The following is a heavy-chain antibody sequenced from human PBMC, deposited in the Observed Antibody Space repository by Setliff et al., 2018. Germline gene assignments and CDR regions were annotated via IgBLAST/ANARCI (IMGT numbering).Heavy chain of an antibody. Sequence: SETLSLTCTVSGASINNHFWSWIRQPPGNGLEWIGYLSHSGSSNYNPSLKSRVTMLVDTSKNQFSLKLSSVTAADTAVYYCRQAVVGRDVFDIWGQGTVVTVSS. V-gene: IGHV4-59*11. J-gene: IGHJ3*02. CDR2: LSHSGSS. CDR1: GASINNHF. CDR3: RQAVVGRDVFDI. D-gene: IGHD1-1*01.